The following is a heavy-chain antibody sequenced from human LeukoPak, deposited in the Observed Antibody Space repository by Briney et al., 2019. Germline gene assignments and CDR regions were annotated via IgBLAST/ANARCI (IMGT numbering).Heavy chain of an antibody. V-gene: IGHV3-23*01. D-gene: IGHD5-12*01. CDR3: EKYRGYDFPFDY. CDR1: GFTFSSYA. Sequence: PGRSLRLSCAASGFTFSSYAMSWVRQAPGKGLEWVAAISGNGGSTYYADSVKGRFTISRDNSKNTLYLQMNSLRAEDTAVYYCEKYRGYDFPFDYWGQGTLVTVSS. CDR2: ISGNGGST. J-gene: IGHJ4*02.